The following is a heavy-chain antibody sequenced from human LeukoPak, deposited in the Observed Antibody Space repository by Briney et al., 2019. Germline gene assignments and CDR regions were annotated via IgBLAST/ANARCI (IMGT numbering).Heavy chain of an antibody. CDR1: GFTPSGYW. D-gene: IGHD3-22*01. CDR2: IKEDGSDK. Sequence: PGGSLRLSCAASGFTPSGYWMSWVRQAPGKGLEWVANIKEDGSDKYYVDSVKGRFTISRDNAKNSLYLQMNSLRAEDTAVYYCATTYYYDGSDYSWGQGTLVTVSS. CDR3: ATTYYYDGSDYS. V-gene: IGHV3-7*02. J-gene: IGHJ5*02.